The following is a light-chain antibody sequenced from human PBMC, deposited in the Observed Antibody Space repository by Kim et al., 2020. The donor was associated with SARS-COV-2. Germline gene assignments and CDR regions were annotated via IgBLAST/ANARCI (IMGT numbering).Light chain of an antibody. CDR1: SKNVGNQG. J-gene: IGLJ3*02. Sequence: RQTATLTGTGNSKNVGNQGAAWLQKQQGHPPKLVSYGNNNRPSGIWEGLSASRSGNTASLTIAGLQPEDEADYYCSAWDSSLRGWVFGGGTQLTVL. CDR3: SAWDSSLRGWV. V-gene: IGLV10-54*01. CDR2: GNN.